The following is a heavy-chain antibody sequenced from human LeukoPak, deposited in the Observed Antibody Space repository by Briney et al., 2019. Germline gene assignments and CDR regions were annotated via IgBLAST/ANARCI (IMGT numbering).Heavy chain of an antibody. CDR2: IWYDGSNK. CDR3: ARGGVVVPAAINY. J-gene: IGHJ4*02. D-gene: IGHD2-2*01. V-gene: IGHV3-33*01. Sequence: GGSLRLSCAASGFTFSSYGMHWVRQAPGKGLEWVAVIWYDGSNKYYADSVKGRFTISRDNSKNTLYLQMNCLRAEDTAVYYCARGGVVVPAAINYWGQGTLVTVSS. CDR1: GFTFSSYG.